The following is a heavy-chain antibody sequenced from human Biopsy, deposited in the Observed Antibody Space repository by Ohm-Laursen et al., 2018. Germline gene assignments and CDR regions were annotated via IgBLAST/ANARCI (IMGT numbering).Heavy chain of an antibody. CDR3: ARLGSGDYFPTFFDF. CDR1: GVSINGGRYY. D-gene: IGHD5-12*01. Sequence: TLSLTCTVSGVSINGGRYYWNWIRHHPGKGLEWIGNIFYSANTYYNPSLKSRVTISVDTSKNQFSLKLSSGTAADTAVYYCARLGSGDYFPTFFDFWGQGALVTVSS. CDR2: IFYSANT. J-gene: IGHJ4*02. V-gene: IGHV4-31*03.